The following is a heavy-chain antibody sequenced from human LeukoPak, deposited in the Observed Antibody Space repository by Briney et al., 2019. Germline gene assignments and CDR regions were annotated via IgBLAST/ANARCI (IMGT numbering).Heavy chain of an antibody. V-gene: IGHV3-21*01. CDR3: ATLVGLTPH. J-gene: IGHJ4*02. CDR2: ISSSTTYI. CDR1: GLSFSNYA. D-gene: IGHD1-26*01. Sequence: GGSLRLSCAASGLSFSNYAMNWVRQAPGKGLEWVSSISSSTTYIYYADSVKGRVTISRDNSKNSVYLQMNSLRAEDTAVYYCATLVGLTPHWGQGTLVTVSS.